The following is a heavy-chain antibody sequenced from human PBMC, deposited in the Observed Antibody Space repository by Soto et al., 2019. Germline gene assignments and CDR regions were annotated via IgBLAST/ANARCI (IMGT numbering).Heavy chain of an antibody. CDR2: ISYDGSNK. CDR1: GFTFSSYA. CDR3: ARDQGYGDAYFWFDP. Sequence: QVQLVESGGGVVQPGRSLRLSCAASGFTFSSYAMHWVRQAPGKGLEWVAVISYDGSNKYYADSVKGRFTISRDNSKNTLYLQMNSLRAEDTAVYYCARDQGYGDAYFWFDPWGQGTLVTVSS. J-gene: IGHJ5*02. V-gene: IGHV3-30-3*01. D-gene: IGHD4-17*01.